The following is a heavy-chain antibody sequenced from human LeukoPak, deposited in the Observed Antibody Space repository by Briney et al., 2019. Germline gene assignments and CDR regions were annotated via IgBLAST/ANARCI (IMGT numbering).Heavy chain of an antibody. V-gene: IGHV3-21*01. CDR2: ISSSSSYI. CDR1: GFTFSSYS. J-gene: IGHJ4*02. Sequence: GGSLRLSCAVSGFTFSSYSMNWVRQAPGKGLEWVSSISSSSSYIYYADSVKGRFTISRDNAKNSLYLQMNSLRAEDTAVYYCAREGDTAMVNHYWGQGTLVTVSS. D-gene: IGHD5-18*01. CDR3: AREGDTAMVNHY.